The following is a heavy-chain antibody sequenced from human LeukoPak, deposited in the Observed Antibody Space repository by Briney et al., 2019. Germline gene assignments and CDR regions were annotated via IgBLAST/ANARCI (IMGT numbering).Heavy chain of an antibody. CDR2: ISYDGSNK. CDR3: AKSDFGPPSSWWGIDY. D-gene: IGHD6-13*01. V-gene: IGHV3-30*16. Sequence: PGRSLRLSCTASGFTFRSHALHWVRQAPGKGLEWVAVISYDGSNKYYADSVKGRFTISRDNSKNTLYPQMNSLRAEDTAVYYCAKSDFGPPSSWWGIDYWGQGTLVTVSS. J-gene: IGHJ4*02. CDR1: GFTFRSHA.